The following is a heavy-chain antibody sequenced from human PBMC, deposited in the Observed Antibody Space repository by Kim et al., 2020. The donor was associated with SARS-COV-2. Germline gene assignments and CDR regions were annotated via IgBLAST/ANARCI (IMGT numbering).Heavy chain of an antibody. V-gene: IGHV1-3*01. CDR3: AREGHEGGYLT. D-gene: IGHD3-22*01. Sequence: NTRYSQKFQGRLTITRDTSASTAYMGLNSLRSEDTAVYYCAREGHEGGYLTWGQGTMVTVSS. J-gene: IGHJ3*01. CDR2: NT.